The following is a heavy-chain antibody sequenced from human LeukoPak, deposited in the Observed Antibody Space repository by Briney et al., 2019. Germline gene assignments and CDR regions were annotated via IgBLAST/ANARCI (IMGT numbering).Heavy chain of an antibody. CDR3: AKTSSGHYYFDY. J-gene: IGHJ4*02. Sequence: GGSLRLSCAASGFTFSNYAMSWVRQAPGKGLEWVSAISGSGGTTSYAGSVKGRFTISRDISENTLYLRMNSLRAEDTAIYYCAKTSSGHYYFDYWGQGTLVTVSS. CDR2: ISGSGGTT. D-gene: IGHD6-19*01. CDR1: GFTFSNYA. V-gene: IGHV3-23*01.